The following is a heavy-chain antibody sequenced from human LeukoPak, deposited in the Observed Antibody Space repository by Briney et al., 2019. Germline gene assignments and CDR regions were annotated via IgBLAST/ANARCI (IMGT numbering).Heavy chain of an antibody. CDR2: MNSDGTTT. Sequence: GGSLRLSCAASGFTFSDHWMHWVRQVPGKGLLWVARMNSDGTTTNYADSVKGRFTISRDNAENTLFLQMNSLGADDTAVYYCARAGWYRFDYWGQGTLVTVPS. CDR1: GFTFSDHW. CDR3: ARAGWYRFDY. D-gene: IGHD6-19*01. V-gene: IGHV3-74*01. J-gene: IGHJ4*02.